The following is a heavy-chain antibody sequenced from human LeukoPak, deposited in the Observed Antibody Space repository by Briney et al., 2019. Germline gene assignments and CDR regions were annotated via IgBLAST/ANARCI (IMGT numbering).Heavy chain of an antibody. CDR2: ISSSGSTI. V-gene: IGHV3-48*03. J-gene: IGHJ4*02. CDR3: ARYPQWFGELTFDY. CDR1: GFTFSSYE. Sequence: AGGSLRLSCAASGFTFSSYEMNWVRQAPGKGLEWVSYISSSGSTIYYADSVKGRFTISRDNAKNSLYLQMSSLRAEDTAVYYCARYPQWFGELTFDYWGQGTLVTVSS. D-gene: IGHD3-10*01.